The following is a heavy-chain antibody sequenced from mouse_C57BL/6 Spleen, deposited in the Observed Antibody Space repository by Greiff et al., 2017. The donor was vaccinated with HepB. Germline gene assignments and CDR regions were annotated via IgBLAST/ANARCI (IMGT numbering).Heavy chain of an antibody. V-gene: IGHV5-4*03. D-gene: IGHD2-5*01. Sequence: EVKLVESGGGLVKPGGSLKLSCAASGFTFSSYAMSWVRQTPEKRLEWVATISDGGSYTYYPDNVKGRFTISRDNAKNNLYLQMSHLKSEDTAMYYCAREYVAYSNCPAWFAYWGQGTLVTVSA. CDR2: ISDGGSYT. CDR3: AREYVAYSNCPAWFAY. CDR1: GFTFSSYA. J-gene: IGHJ3*01.